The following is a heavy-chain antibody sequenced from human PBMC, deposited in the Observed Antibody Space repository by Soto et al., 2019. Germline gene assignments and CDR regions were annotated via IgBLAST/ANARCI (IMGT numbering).Heavy chain of an antibody. CDR2: IFHSGSS. CDR1: NDSIRSDNW. CDR3: ARRLFVRGTLGYYDY. D-gene: IGHD3-10*02. V-gene: IGHV4-4*02. Sequence: QVHLQESGPGLVKPSETLSLTCSVSNDSIRSDNWWSWVRRPPGKGLEWIGKIFHSGSSNNNPSLKSRVTLSIDKSKNEFSLKLTSVTAADTAVYYCARRLFVRGTLGYYDYWGQGTLVTVSS. J-gene: IGHJ4*02.